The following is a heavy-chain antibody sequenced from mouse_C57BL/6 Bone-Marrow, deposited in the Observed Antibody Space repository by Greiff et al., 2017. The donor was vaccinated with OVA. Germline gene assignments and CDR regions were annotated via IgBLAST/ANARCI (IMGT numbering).Heavy chain of an antibody. CDR2: INPNNGGT. V-gene: IGHV1-18*01. CDR1: GYTFTDYN. CDR3: ASGLPFAY. Sequence: EVKLMESGPELVKPGASVTIPCKASGYTFTDYNMDWVKQSHGKSLEWIGDINPNNGGTIYNQKFKGKATLTVDKSSSTAYMELRSLTSEDTAVYYCASGLPFAYWGQGTLVTVSA. J-gene: IGHJ3*01.